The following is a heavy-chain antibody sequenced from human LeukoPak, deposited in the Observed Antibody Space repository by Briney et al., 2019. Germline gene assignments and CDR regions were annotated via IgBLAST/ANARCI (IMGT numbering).Heavy chain of an antibody. D-gene: IGHD3-10*01. CDR3: AKESLWFGELPFDY. Sequence: PGGSLRLSCVAPGFTFNIYPIHWVRQAPGKGLVWVAVISYDGSNKYYADSVKGRFTISRDNSKNTLYLQMNSLRAEDTAVYYCAKESLWFGELPFDYWGQGTLVTVSS. CDR2: ISYDGSNK. V-gene: IGHV3-30*04. J-gene: IGHJ4*02. CDR1: GFTFNIYP.